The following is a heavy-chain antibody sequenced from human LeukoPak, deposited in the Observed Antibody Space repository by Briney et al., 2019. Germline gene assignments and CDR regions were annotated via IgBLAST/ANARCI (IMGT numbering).Heavy chain of an antibody. Sequence: GGSLRLSCAASGFTVSSNYMSWVRQAPGKGLEWVSVIYSGGSTYYADSVKGRFTISRDNAKNTLYLQMNSLRAEDTAVYYCARDGSSRIYYYDSSGYKDWGQGTLVTVSS. V-gene: IGHV3-53*01. CDR3: ARDGSSRIYYYDSSGYKD. D-gene: IGHD3-22*01. J-gene: IGHJ4*02. CDR1: GFTVSSNY. CDR2: IYSGGST.